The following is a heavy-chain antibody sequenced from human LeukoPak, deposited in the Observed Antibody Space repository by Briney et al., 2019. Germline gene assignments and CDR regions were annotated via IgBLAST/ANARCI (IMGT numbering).Heavy chain of an antibody. CDR2: INHSGST. J-gene: IGHJ4*02. CDR1: GGSFSGFY. D-gene: IGHD6-13*01. Sequence: SETLSLTCAVYGGSFSGFYWSWIRQPPGKGLESIGEINHSGSTNYNPSLKSRVTISVDTSKNQFSLKLSSVTAADTAVYYCARGRSIAAAAPNYWGQGTLVTVSS. CDR3: ARGRSIAAAAPNY. V-gene: IGHV4-34*01.